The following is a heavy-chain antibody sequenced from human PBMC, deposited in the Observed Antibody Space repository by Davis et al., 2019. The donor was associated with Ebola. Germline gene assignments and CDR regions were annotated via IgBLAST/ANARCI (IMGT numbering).Heavy chain of an antibody. Sequence: MPSETLSLTCAVSGGSISSGGYSWSWIRQPPGKGLEWIGYIYHSGSTYYNPSLKSRVTISVDTSKNQFFLKLSSVTAADTAVYYCARGVNYDSSTFFWGQGTLVTVSS. CDR1: GGSISSGGYS. J-gene: IGHJ4*02. CDR2: IYHSGST. CDR3: ARGVNYDSSTFF. D-gene: IGHD3-3*01. V-gene: IGHV4-30-2*01.